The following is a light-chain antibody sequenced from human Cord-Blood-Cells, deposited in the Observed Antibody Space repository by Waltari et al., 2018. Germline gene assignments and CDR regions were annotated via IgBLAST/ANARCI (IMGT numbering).Light chain of an antibody. J-gene: IGKJ3*01. V-gene: IGKV1-5*01. CDR2: AAS. Sequence: DIQMTQSPSTLSASVGDRVTITCRASQSISSWLAWYQQKPGKAPKLLIYAASSLESGVPSRFSGSGSGTEFTLTISSLQPDDFATYYCQQRVTFGPGTKVDIK. CDR3: QQRVT. CDR1: QSISSW.